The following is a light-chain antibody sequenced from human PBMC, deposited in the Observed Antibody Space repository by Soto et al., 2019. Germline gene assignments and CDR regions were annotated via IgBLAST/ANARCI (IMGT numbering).Light chain of an antibody. CDR2: AAS. CDR3: QQTSAFPRT. Sequence: DIHMTQSPSTLSASVGHRVTITCRASQSITRSLAWYQQKLGKAPKLLIYAASSLQSGVPSRFSGSGSGTDFTLTISSLQPEDFATYYCQQTSAFPRTFGQGTKVDI. V-gene: IGKV1-12*01. CDR1: QSITRS. J-gene: IGKJ2*01.